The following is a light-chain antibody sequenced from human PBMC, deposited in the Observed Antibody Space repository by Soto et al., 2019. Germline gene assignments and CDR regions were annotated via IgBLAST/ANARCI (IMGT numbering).Light chain of an antibody. V-gene: IGKV1-5*01. CDR1: QSVTNW. CDR2: DVS. Sequence: DIPMTKSPSPLSASVGERVTITCRASQSVTNWLAWYQQKPGKDHKLLIYDVSSLESGVPSRFSGSGSGTEFSLTISSLQPDDFATYYCQQYDSYSWTFCQGTKVEMK. CDR3: QQYDSYSWT. J-gene: IGKJ1*01.